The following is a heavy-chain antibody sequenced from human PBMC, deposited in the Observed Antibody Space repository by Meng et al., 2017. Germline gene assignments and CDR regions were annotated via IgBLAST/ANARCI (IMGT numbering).Heavy chain of an antibody. V-gene: IGHV3-66*02. Sequence: GESLKISCAASGFTVSSNYMSWVRQAPGKGLEWVSVIYSGGSTYYADSVKGRFTISRDNSQNTLYLQMNSLRAEDTAVYYCARDSSSSWYSTYYYYYGMDVWGQGTTVTVSS. CDR2: IYSGGST. CDR1: GFTVSSNY. D-gene: IGHD6-13*01. CDR3: ARDSSSSWYSTYYYYYGMDV. J-gene: IGHJ6*02.